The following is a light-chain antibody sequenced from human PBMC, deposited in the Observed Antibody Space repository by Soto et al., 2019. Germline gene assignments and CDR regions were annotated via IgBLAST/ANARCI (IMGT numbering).Light chain of an antibody. Sequence: QSVLTQPPSVSGAPGQRVTISCTGSSSNLGAGHDVHWYQQFPGTAPKSLIYGNNHRPSGVPDRFSGSKSGTSASLAITGLQAEDEAEYYCQSYDSSLSGVVFGGGTKLTVL. CDR3: QSYDSSLSGVV. CDR1: SSNLGAGHD. J-gene: IGLJ2*01. V-gene: IGLV1-40*01. CDR2: GNN.